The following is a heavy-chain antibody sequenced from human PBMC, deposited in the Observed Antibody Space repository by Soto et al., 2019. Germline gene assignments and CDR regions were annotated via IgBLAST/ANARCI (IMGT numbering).Heavy chain of an antibody. Sequence: QVQLVQSGAEVKKPGSSVKVSCKASGGIFSTYAISWLRRAPGQGLEWMGGINPIFGTPNYAQRFQGRVTLTADASTSTDYMELSRLRSEDTAVYYCARDRDDYGSGTYYNRIDFWGQGTLVTVSS. D-gene: IGHD3-10*01. V-gene: IGHV1-69*01. J-gene: IGHJ4*02. CDR3: ARDRDDYGSGTYYNRIDF. CDR1: GGIFSTYA. CDR2: INPIFGTP.